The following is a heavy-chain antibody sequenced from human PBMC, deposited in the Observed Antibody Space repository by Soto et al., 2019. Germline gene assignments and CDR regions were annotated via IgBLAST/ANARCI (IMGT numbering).Heavy chain of an antibody. D-gene: IGHD3-10*01. Sequence: QVQLVESGGGVVQPGRSLSLSCAASEFTFSRHGMHWVRQAPGKGLQWVGVIWSDGSNEVYADSVKGRFIISRDKSKNILYLQMSSLRAEDTAVYYCARERTFGDNKHNYMDVWGTGITVTVSS. J-gene: IGHJ6*03. CDR2: IWSDGSNE. CDR1: EFTFSRHG. CDR3: ARERTFGDNKHNYMDV. V-gene: IGHV3-33*01.